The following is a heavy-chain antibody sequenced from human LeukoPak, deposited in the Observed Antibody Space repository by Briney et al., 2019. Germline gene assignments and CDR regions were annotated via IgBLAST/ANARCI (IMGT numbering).Heavy chain of an antibody. J-gene: IGHJ4*02. D-gene: IGHD3-3*01. CDR2: INPNSGGT. Sequence: ASVKVSCKASGYTFTGYYMHWVRQAPGQGLEWMGWINPNSGGTNYAQKFQGRVTMTRDTSISTAYMELSRLRSDDTAVYYCARAGYYDFWSGTQGCDYWGPGTLVTVSS. CDR1: GYTFTGYY. CDR3: ARAGYYDFWSGTQGCDY. V-gene: IGHV1-2*02.